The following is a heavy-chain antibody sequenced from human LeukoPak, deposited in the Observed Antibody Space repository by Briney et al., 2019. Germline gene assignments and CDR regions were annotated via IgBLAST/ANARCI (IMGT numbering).Heavy chain of an antibody. CDR2: ISSSSTI. CDR3: ARERSGTFDY. J-gene: IGHJ4*02. V-gene: IGHV3-69-1*01. Sequence: GGSLRLSCTAPGFTFGDYAMSWFRQAPGKGLEWVSYISSSSTIYYADSVKGRFTISRDNAKNSLYLQMNSLRDEDTAVYSCARERSGTFDYWGQGTLVTVSS. CDR1: GFTFGDYA. D-gene: IGHD3-10*01.